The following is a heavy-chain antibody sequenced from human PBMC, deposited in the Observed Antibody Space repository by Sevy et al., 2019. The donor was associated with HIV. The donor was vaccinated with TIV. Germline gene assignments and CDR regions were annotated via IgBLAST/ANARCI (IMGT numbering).Heavy chain of an antibody. CDR3: ARDLASSGNGLDV. D-gene: IGHD3-3*02. Sequence: GGSLRLSCAASGFTFFAYTMHWVRRAPGKGLEWVAPRSYDINNKDYADSVKGRFTISRDNSKNTLYLQMNSLRPEDTAVYYSARDLASSGNGLDVWGQGTTVTVSS. CDR2: RSYDINNK. V-gene: IGHV3-30-3*01. J-gene: IGHJ6*02. CDR1: GFTFFAYT.